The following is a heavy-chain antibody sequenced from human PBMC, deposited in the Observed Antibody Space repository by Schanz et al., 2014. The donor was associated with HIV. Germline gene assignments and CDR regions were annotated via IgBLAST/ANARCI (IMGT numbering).Heavy chain of an antibody. CDR2: MNPNSGNT. V-gene: IGHV1-8*01. J-gene: IGHJ6*02. D-gene: IGHD1-26*01. CDR1: GYTFTSYD. CDR3: ARRGLVGATLYYYYYGMDV. Sequence: QVHLVQSGAEVKKPGASVKVSCKASGYTFTSYDINWVRQATGQGLEWMGWMNPNSGNTGFAQKFQGRVTMTRNTSINTAYMEVSGLRSEDTAVYYCARRGLVGATLYYYYYGMDVWGQGTTVTVSS.